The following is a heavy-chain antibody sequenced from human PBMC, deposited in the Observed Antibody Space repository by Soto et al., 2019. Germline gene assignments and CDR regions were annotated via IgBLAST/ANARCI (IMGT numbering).Heavy chain of an antibody. CDR2: IYYSGST. D-gene: IGHD4-17*01. CDR1: GGSISSGGYY. J-gene: IGHJ4*02. CDR3: ARDKRSPYGDQHYYFDY. V-gene: IGHV4-31*03. Sequence: QVQLQESGPGLVKPSQTLSLTCTVSGGSISSGGYYWSWIRQHPGKGLEWIGYIYYSGSTYYNPFLKSRVTISVDTSKNQFSLKLSSVTAADTAVYYCARDKRSPYGDQHYYFDYWGQGTLVTVSS.